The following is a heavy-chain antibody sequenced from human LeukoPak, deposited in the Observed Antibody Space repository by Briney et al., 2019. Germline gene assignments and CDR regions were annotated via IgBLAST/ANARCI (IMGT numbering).Heavy chain of an antibody. CDR1: GGSFSGYY. Sequence: SETLSLTCAVYGGSFSGYYWSWIRQPSGKGLEWIGEINHSGSTNYNPSLKSRVTISVDTSKNQFSLKLSSVTAADTAVYYCARARWVVRKFDYWGQGTLVTVSS. V-gene: IGHV4-34*01. J-gene: IGHJ4*02. D-gene: IGHD2-15*01. CDR2: INHSGST. CDR3: ARARWVVRKFDY.